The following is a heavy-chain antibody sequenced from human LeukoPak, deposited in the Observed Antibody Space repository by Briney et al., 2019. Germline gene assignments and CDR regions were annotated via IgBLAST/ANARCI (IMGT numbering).Heavy chain of an antibody. D-gene: IGHD5-12*01. Sequence: GGSLRLSCTASGFTFGDYAMSWFRQAPGKGLEWVGFIRSKAYGGTTEYAASVKGRFTISRDDSKSIAYLQMNSLKTEDTAVYYCTRDPLPDYGPYGGYVGESYYFDYWGQGTLVTVSS. V-gene: IGHV3-49*03. CDR1: GFTFGDYA. CDR2: IRSKAYGGTT. CDR3: TRDPLPDYGPYGGYVGESYYFDY. J-gene: IGHJ4*02.